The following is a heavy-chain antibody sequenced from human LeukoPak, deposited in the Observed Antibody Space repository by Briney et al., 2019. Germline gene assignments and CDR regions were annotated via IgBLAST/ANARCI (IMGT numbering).Heavy chain of an antibody. V-gene: IGHV4-59*01. J-gene: IGHJ4*02. CDR3: ARACGFVDY. D-gene: IGHD2-21*01. CDR1: GGSLNNSY. Sequence: PSETLSLICNVSGGSLNNSYWSWIRQPPGKGLECLGSIYYAGRTNYNPSLKSRVTVSVDTSKNQFSLKLTSVTAADTAVYYCARACGFVDYWGQGTLVTVSS. CDR2: IYYAGRT.